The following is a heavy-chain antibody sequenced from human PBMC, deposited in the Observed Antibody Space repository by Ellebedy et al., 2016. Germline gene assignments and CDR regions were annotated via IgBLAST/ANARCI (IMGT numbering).Heavy chain of an antibody. V-gene: IGHV4-38-2*02. J-gene: IGHJ4*02. CDR1: GYSISSGYY. Sequence: SETLSLXCTVSGYSISSGYYWGWIRQPPGKGLEWIGNIYHSGSSYYNPSLKSRVTISVDTSKNHFSLKLNSVTAADTAVYYCARLSYFDSSGGYYFDYWGQGTLVTVSS. CDR3: ARLSYFDSSGGYYFDY. CDR2: IYHSGSS. D-gene: IGHD3-22*01.